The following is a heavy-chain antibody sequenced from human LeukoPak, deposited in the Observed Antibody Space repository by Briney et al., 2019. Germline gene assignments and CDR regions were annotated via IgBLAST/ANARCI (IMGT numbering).Heavy chain of an antibody. J-gene: IGHJ3*02. CDR3: ARGGFGPSDVLDI. V-gene: IGHV3-53*01. CDR1: GFSVSIKY. CDR2: LYSSGTT. Sequence: PGGSLRLSCAASGFSVSIKYMNWVRQAPGKGLEWVSILYSSGTTYYANSVKGRFTISRDNSENKLFLQMNSLRAEDTAVYYCARGGFGPSDVLDIWGQGTMVTVSS. D-gene: IGHD3-10*01.